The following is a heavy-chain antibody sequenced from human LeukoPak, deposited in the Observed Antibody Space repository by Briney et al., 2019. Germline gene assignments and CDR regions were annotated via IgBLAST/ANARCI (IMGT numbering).Heavy chain of an antibody. CDR1: GFTFSSYS. J-gene: IGHJ4*02. D-gene: IGHD6-19*01. Sequence: GGSLRLXCAASGFTFSSYSMNWARQAPGKGLEWVSSISSSSSYIYYADSVKGRFTISRDNAKNSLYLQMNSLRAEDTAVYYCVRDSQYSSGWYDWGQGTLVTVPS. V-gene: IGHV3-21*01. CDR3: VRDSQYSSGWYD. CDR2: ISSSSSYI.